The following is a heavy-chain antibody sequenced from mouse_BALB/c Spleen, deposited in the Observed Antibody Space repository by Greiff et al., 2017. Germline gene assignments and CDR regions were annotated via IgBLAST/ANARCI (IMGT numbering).Heavy chain of an antibody. CDR3: DRGGDRGNCEVAY. CDR2: ISPANGNN. J-gene: IGHJ3*01. V-gene: IGHV14-3*02. D-gene: IGHD2-1*01. Sequence: VQLQQSGAELVKPGASVTLSCTASGFNFKDNYMNWVKQRPEQGLEWFGSISPANGNNKNDPKFPGKATITADTSYNTTYLQLSSLTSEDTAVYYCDRGGDRGNCEVAYWGQGTRVTVSA. CDR1: GFNFKDNY.